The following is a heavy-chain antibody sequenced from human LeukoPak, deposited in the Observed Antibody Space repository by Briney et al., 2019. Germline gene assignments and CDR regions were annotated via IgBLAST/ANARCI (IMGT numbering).Heavy chain of an antibody. CDR2: IYYSGST. Sequence: PSETLSLTCTVSGGSISSNSYYWGWIRQPPGKGLEWIGSIYYSGSTYYNPSLKSRVTIPVHTSKNQFSLKLSSVTAADTAVYYCTRQEYQLLFSGFDPWGQGTLVTVSS. J-gene: IGHJ5*02. D-gene: IGHD2-2*01. CDR3: TRQEYQLLFSGFDP. V-gene: IGHV4-39*01. CDR1: GGSISSNSYY.